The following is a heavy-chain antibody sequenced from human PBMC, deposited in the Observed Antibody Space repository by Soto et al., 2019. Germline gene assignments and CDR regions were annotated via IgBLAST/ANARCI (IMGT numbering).Heavy chain of an antibody. Sequence: QERLVESGGGVVQPGTSLRLSCAASGYTFSSHQMHWVRQAPGKGLEWVAVIPKEGVNEYYAGSVRGRFVISRDNSKNELYLQMNSLRPEDTALYYCASEGGGKGALDIWGQGTVVTVSS. V-gene: IGHV3-30*09. CDR3: ASEGGGKGALDI. D-gene: IGHD1-26*01. J-gene: IGHJ3*02. CDR1: GYTFSSHQ. CDR2: IPKEGVNE.